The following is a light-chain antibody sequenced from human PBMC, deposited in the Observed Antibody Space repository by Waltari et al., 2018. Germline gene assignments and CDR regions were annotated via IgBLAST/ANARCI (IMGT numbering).Light chain of an antibody. CDR2: AES. V-gene: IGKV1-39*01. CDR1: QSIISY. J-gene: IGKJ1*01. Sequence: DIQMTQSPSSLSASVGDRVTITCRASQSIISYLNWYKQKPGKAPKLLIYAESSLQSGVPSRFSGSGSGTDFTLTISSLQPEDFATYYCQQSYSTPKTFGQGTKVEIK. CDR3: QQSYSTPKT.